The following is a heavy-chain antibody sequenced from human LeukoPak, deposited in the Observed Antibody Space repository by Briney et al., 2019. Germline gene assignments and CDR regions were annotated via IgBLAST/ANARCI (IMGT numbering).Heavy chain of an antibody. CDR1: GVTLSPYG. Sequence: GGSLRLSCAASGVTLSPYGMHWVRQAPGKGLEWVAVISYEGGTQHYADSVKGRFIISRDNPRNTLYLQMNILRTEDTAVYYCAKVITTPAYDVFDIWGQGTMVTVSS. CDR2: ISYEGGTQ. V-gene: IGHV3-30*18. J-gene: IGHJ3*02. CDR3: AKVITTPAYDVFDI. D-gene: IGHD1-1*01.